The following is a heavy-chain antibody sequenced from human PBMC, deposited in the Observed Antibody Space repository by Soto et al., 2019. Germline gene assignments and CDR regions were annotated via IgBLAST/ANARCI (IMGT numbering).Heavy chain of an antibody. J-gene: IGHJ6*02. Sequence: SVKVSCKASRVAFSKSIVTWVRQAPGLGLEWVGGIIPIFGTANYAQKFQGRVTITADESTSTSYMEVNNLRSEDTAVYYCAKVRYSSPMGYYYGMDVWGQGTTVTVSS. CDR3: AKVRYSSPMGYYYGMDV. CDR1: RVAFSKSI. V-gene: IGHV1-69*13. CDR2: IIPIFGTA. D-gene: IGHD6-19*01.